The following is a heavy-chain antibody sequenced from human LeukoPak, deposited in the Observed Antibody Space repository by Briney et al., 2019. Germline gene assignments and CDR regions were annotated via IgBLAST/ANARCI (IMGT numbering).Heavy chain of an antibody. CDR3: ARSLGYSYSSYYFDY. CDR1: GGSISSYY. D-gene: IGHD5-18*01. CDR2: TYYSGST. J-gene: IGHJ4*02. V-gene: IGHV4-59*08. Sequence: SSGTLSLTCTVSGGSISSYYWSWIRQPPGKGLEWIGYTYYSGSTNYNPSLKSRVTISVDTSKNQFSLKLSSVTAADTAVYYCARSLGYSYSSYYFDYWGQGTLVTVSS.